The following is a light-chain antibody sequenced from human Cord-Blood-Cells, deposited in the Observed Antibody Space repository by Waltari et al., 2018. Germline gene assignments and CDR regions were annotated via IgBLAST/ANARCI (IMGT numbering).Light chain of an antibody. CDR2: KDS. J-gene: IGLJ2*01. CDR1: ALPKQY. V-gene: IGLV3-25*02. Sequence: SYELTQSPSVSVSPGQTARITCSGDALPKQYAYWYQQKPGQAPVLVIYKDSERPSGIPERFSGSSSVTTVTLTISGVQAEDEADYYCQSADSSGTYVVFGGGTKLTVL. CDR3: QSADSSGTYVV.